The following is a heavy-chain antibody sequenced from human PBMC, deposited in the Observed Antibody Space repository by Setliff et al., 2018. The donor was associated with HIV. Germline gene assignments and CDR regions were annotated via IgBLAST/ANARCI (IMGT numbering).Heavy chain of an antibody. J-gene: IGHJ4*02. Sequence: AASVKVSCKASGYTFTSYGISWVRQAPGQGLEWMGWISAYNGNTNYAQKLQGRVTMPRNTSISTAYMELSSLRSEDTAVYYCARILWFGDPYLSLVYWGQGTLVTVS. CDR3: ARILWFGDPYLSLVY. CDR2: ISAYNGNT. D-gene: IGHD3-10*01. CDR1: GYTFTSYG. V-gene: IGHV1-18*01.